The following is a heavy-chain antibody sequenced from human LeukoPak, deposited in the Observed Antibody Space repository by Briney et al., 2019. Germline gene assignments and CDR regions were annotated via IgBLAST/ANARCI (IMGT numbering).Heavy chain of an antibody. CDR2: ISKDGGST. CDR3: TSGIGTYDY. V-gene: IGHV3-74*03. CDR1: GLTFSEYW. D-gene: IGHD1-14*01. Sequence: PGGSLRLSCAVSGLTFSEYWMHWVRQDAGKGLVWVAGISKDGGSTEYADFVKGRCTISRDNAKSTLYLQMNSLTVDDTAVYYCTSGIGTYDYWGLGAQVTVSS. J-gene: IGHJ4*02.